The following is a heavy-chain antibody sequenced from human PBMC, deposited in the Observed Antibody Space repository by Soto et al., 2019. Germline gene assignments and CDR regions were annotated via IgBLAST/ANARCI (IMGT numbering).Heavy chain of an antibody. V-gene: IGHV1-3*01. Sequence: GASVKVSCKASGYTFTSYAMHWVRQAPGQRLEWIGWINAGNGNTKYSQKFQGRVTITRDTSASTAYMELSSLRSEDTAVYYCAIVFTIFGVVSDWFAPWGKGTLVTVSS. CDR1: GYTFTSYA. CDR2: INAGNGNT. D-gene: IGHD3-3*01. CDR3: AIVFTIFGVVSDWFAP. J-gene: IGHJ5*02.